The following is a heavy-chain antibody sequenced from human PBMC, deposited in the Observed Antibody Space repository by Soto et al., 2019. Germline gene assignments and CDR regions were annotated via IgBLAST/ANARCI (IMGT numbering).Heavy chain of an antibody. D-gene: IGHD5-12*01. CDR1: GVTFSSFA. CDR3: ARSTGSGFRPGTHRFNWFDP. Sequence: QVQLVQSGAEVKQPGSSVNVSCQASGVTFSSFAISWVRQAPGQGLEWMGGIIPIFRTPNYAQNFQGRFTITADESTSSVYMELSRLRSEDTAVYYCARSTGSGFRPGTHRFNWFDPWGQGTLVTVSS. J-gene: IGHJ5*02. V-gene: IGHV1-69*01. CDR2: IIPIFRTP.